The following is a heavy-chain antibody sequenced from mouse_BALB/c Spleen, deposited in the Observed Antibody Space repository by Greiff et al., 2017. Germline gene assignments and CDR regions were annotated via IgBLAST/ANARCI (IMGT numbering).Heavy chain of an antibody. CDR1: GYSFTSYW. V-gene: IGHV1-5*01. Sequence: VQLKQSGTVLARPGASVKMSCKASGYSFTSYWMHWVKQRPGQGLEWIGAIYPGNSDTSYNQKFKGKAKLTAVTSASTAYMELSSLTNEDSAVYYCTPFITTDYAMDYWGQGTSVTVSS. D-gene: IGHD1-1*01. CDR2: IYPGNSDT. CDR3: TPFITTDYAMDY. J-gene: IGHJ4*01.